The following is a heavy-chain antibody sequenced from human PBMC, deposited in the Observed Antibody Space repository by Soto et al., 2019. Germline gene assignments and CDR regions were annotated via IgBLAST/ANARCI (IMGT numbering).Heavy chain of an antibody. Sequence: QVQLVESGGGVVQPGRSLRLSCAASGFIFSDYAMHWVRQAPGKVLEWVAVISYGGDNKYYADSVRGRFAISRDNLKNTLYLQMNSMNPEDTAVYHCAKARHSTSWYGVEADFWGQGTLVTVSS. J-gene: IGHJ4*02. CDR2: ISYGGDNK. CDR1: GFIFSDYA. CDR3: AKARHSTSWYGVEADF. D-gene: IGHD6-13*01. V-gene: IGHV3-30*09.